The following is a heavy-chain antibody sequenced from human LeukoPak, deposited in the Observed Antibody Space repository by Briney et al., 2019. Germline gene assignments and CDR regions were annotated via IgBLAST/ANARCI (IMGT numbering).Heavy chain of an antibody. V-gene: IGHV7-4-1*02. CDR3: ARELLITRTWFDP. J-gene: IGHJ5*02. Sequence: ASVKVSCKASGYSFTTYAMNWVRQAPGQGLEWMGWVNTNTGNPTYAQGFTGRFVFSLDTSVSTAYLQISSLKAEDTAVYYCARELLITRTWFDPWGQGTLVTVSS. D-gene: IGHD3-22*01. CDR1: GYSFTTYA. CDR2: VNTNTGNP.